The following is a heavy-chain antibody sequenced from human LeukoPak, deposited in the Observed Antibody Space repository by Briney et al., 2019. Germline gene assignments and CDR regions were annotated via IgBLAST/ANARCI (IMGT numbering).Heavy chain of an antibody. CDR2: ISSSSSYI. J-gene: IGHJ4*02. Sequence: GGSLRLSCAASGFTFSSYSMNWVRQAPGKGLEWVSSISSSSSYIYYADSVKGRFTISRDNAKNSLYLQMNSLRAEDTAVYYCAREIPALTYYYDSSGYYYCDYWGQGTLVTVSS. V-gene: IGHV3-21*01. D-gene: IGHD3-22*01. CDR1: GFTFSSYS. CDR3: AREIPALTYYYDSSGYYYCDY.